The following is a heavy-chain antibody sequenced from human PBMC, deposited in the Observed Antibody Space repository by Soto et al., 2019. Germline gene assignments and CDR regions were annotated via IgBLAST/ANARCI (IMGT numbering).Heavy chain of an antibody. CDR2: ISFDGSNK. CDR1: GFTFSGYT. CDR3: GGDRRFGDGHTLGCDY. D-gene: IGHD3-10*01. V-gene: IGHV3-30*03. J-gene: IGHJ4*02. Sequence: QVQLVESGGDVVQPGRSLRLSCAASGFTFSGYTMHWVRQAPGKGLEWVAGISFDGSNKYYADSVKDRFTISSDNSKNXVYVQMNSVRPEDTAVYYCGGDRRFGDGHTLGCDYWGQGTLVTVSS.